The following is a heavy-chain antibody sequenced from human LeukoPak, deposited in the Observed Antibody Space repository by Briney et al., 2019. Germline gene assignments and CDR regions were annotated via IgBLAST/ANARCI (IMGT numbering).Heavy chain of an antibody. CDR2: IGTAGDT. D-gene: IGHD6-13*01. Sequence: GGSLRLSCAASGFTFGRNDMHWVRQATGKGLEWVSFIGTAGDTYYAGSVKGRFTISRENAKNSLYLQMNSLRAGDTAVYYCARAAYSSTWYSRYFDLWGRGTLVTVSS. CDR3: ARAAYSSTWYSRYFDL. V-gene: IGHV3-13*04. J-gene: IGHJ2*01. CDR1: GFTFGRND.